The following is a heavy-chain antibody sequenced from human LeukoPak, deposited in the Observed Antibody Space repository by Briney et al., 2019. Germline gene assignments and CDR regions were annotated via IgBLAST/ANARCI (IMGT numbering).Heavy chain of an antibody. J-gene: IGHJ6*03. Sequence: ASVKVSCKAFGYTFTSNYMHWVRQAPGQGLEWMGIIDPSGGSTSYAQKFQGRVTMTRDMSTSTVYMELSSLRSEATAVYYCARDHWIAATYYYYMDVWGKGTTVTVSS. V-gene: IGHV1-46*01. D-gene: IGHD6-25*01. CDR3: ARDHWIAATYYYYMDV. CDR1: GYTFTSNY. CDR2: IDPSGGST.